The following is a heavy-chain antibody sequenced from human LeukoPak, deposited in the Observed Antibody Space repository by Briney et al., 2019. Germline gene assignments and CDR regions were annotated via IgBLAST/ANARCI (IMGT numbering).Heavy chain of an antibody. CDR3: AKARGSSTSLFFDY. J-gene: IGHJ4*02. CDR2: ISSSGSST. Sequence: GGSLRLSCAASGLTFSSFAMSWVRQAPGKGREWVSLISSSGSSTYYADSVRGRFTISRDNSKNTLYLQMNSLRAEDTAVYYCAKARGSSTSLFFDYWGQGTLVTVSS. D-gene: IGHD2-2*01. V-gene: IGHV3-23*01. CDR1: GLTFSSFA.